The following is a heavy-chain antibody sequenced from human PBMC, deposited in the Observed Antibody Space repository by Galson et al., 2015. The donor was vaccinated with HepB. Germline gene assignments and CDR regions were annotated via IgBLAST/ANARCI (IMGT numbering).Heavy chain of an antibody. CDR3: ASAPGGSGYFDY. J-gene: IGHJ4*02. CDR2: FNPSGGST. Sequence: SAKVSCNASGYTFTSYYMHWVRQAPGQGLEWMGIFNPSGGSTSYAQKFQGRVTMTRDTSTSTVYMELSSLRSEDTAVYYCASAPGGSGYFDYWGQGTLVTVSS. CDR1: GYTFTSYY. V-gene: IGHV1-46*01. D-gene: IGHD2-15*01.